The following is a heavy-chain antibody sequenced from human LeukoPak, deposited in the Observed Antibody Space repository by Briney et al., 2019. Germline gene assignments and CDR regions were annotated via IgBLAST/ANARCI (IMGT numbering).Heavy chain of an antibody. J-gene: IGHJ6*03. V-gene: IGHV3-9*01. CDR1: GFIFDDYA. CDR2: ISWNSGSI. D-gene: IGHD3-10*01. CDR3: AKDAGGYYYYYMGV. Sequence: GGSLRLSCAASGFIFDDYAMHWVRQAPGKGLEWVSGISWNSGSIGYADSVKGRFTISRDNAKNSLYLQMNSLRAEDTALYYCAKDAGGYYYYYMGVWGKGTTVTISS.